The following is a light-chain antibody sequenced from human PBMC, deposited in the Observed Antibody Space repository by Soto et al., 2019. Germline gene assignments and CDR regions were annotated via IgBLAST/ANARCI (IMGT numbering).Light chain of an antibody. V-gene: IGKV1-5*03. CDR1: QSISSW. CDR3: QQYNSYPLT. CDR2: KAS. Sequence: DIQMTQSPFTLSASVGDRVTLTCRATQSISSWLAWYQQKPGEAPQLLIYKASSLESGVPSRFSGSGSGTDFTLTISSLQPDDFATYYCQQYNSYPLTFGGGTKVDIK. J-gene: IGKJ4*01.